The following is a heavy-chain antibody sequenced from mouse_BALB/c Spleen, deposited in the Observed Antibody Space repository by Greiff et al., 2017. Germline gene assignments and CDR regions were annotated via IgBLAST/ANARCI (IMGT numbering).Heavy chain of an antibody. CDR3: ARGGNYYGNPFAY. V-gene: IGHV5-4*02. CDR2: ISDGGSYT. CDR1: GFTFSDYY. Sequence: DVKLQESGGGLVKPGGSLKLSCAASGFTFSDYYMYWVRQTPEKRLEWVATISDGGSYTYYPDSVKGRFTISRDNAKNNLYLQMSSLKSEDTAMYYCARGGNYYGNPFAYWGQGTLVTVSA. D-gene: IGHD2-1*01. J-gene: IGHJ3*01.